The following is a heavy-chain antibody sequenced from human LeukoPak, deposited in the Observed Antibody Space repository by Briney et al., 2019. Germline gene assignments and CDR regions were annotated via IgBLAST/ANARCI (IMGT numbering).Heavy chain of an antibody. CDR3: AKNRGHCVDGVCHNYYYMDV. D-gene: IGHD2-8*02. CDR2: VSGSAGRT. J-gene: IGHJ6*03. CDR1: GFTFSSFA. V-gene: IGHV3-23*01. Sequence: GGSLRLSCAASGFTFSSFAMTWVREAPGKGLEWVSTVSGSAGRTDYADSVKGRFTISRDNLKNTLYLQMNGLRAEDTAVYYCAKNRGHCVDGVCHNYYYMDVWGRGTTVTVSS.